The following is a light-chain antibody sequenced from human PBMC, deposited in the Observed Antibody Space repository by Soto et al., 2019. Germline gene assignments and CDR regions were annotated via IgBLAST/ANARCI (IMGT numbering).Light chain of an antibody. Sequence: DIQMTKSPSSLSASVGDRVTITCQASQDISNYLNWYQQKPGKAPKLLIYDASNLETGVPSRFSGSGSVTDFTFTISSQQPEDIATYYCQQYDNLPLTFGGGTKVEIK. CDR2: DAS. J-gene: IGKJ4*01. CDR1: QDISNY. V-gene: IGKV1-33*01. CDR3: QQYDNLPLT.